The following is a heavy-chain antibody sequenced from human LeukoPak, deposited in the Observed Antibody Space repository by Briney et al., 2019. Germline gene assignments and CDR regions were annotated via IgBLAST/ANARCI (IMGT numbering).Heavy chain of an antibody. V-gene: IGHV1-69*06. Sequence: SVKVSCKASRYTFTGYYMHWVRQAPGQGLEWMGGIIPIFGTANYAQKFQGRVTITADKSTSTAYMELSSLRSEDTAVYFCARGVGGLGNMDVWGEGTTVIVSS. CDR3: ARGVGGLGNMDV. J-gene: IGHJ6*03. CDR1: RYTFTGYY. CDR2: IIPIFGTA. D-gene: IGHD3-16*01.